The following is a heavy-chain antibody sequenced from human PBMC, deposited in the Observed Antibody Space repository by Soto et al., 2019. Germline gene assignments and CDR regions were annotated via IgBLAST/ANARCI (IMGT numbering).Heavy chain of an antibody. Sequence: PGGSLRLSCAASEFTFSKFDMHWVRQAPGKGLEWVAVISYDGNNKYYADSVKGRFSISRDNSKNTLSLQINSLRDEDTAVYFCARVGAVPAAIGHFYAGMDAWGKGTRATV. CDR2: ISYDGNNK. CDR1: EFTFSKFD. J-gene: IGHJ6*04. CDR3: ARVGAVPAAIGHFYAGMDA. D-gene: IGHD2-2*02. V-gene: IGHV3-30-3*01.